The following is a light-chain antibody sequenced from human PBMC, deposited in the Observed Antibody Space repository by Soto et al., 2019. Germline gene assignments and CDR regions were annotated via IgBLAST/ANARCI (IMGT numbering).Light chain of an antibody. CDR1: SSDVGTYEY. J-gene: IGLJ2*01. CDR3: SSYASNGDVL. Sequence: QSALTQPASVSGSPGQSITISCTGTSSDVGTYEYVYWYQHHPGKAPKLMIYDVSNRPSGVSDRFSGSKSGNTASLTISGLQADDEADYYCSSYASNGDVLFGGGTKLTVL. V-gene: IGLV2-14*03. CDR2: DVS.